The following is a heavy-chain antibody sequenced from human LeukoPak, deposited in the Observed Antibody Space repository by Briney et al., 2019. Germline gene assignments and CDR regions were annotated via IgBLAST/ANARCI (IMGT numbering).Heavy chain of an antibody. D-gene: IGHD2-15*01. Sequence: PGGSLRLSCAASGFTFSSYSMNWVRQAPGKGLEWVSYISSSSSTIYYADSVKGRFTISRDNAKNSLYLQMNSLRAEDTAVYYCARDPAGYCSGGICYKEWGQGTLVTVSS. V-gene: IGHV3-48*01. CDR2: ISSSSSTI. CDR3: ARDPAGYCSGGICYKE. J-gene: IGHJ4*02. CDR1: GFTFSSYS.